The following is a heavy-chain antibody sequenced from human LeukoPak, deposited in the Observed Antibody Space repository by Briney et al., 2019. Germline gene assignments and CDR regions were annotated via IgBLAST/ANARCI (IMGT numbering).Heavy chain of an antibody. CDR1: GFTFSDYY. D-gene: IGHD3-10*01. J-gene: IGHJ4*02. CDR2: ISRDATII. CDR3: ARDGPRAGRGVIFEN. V-gene: IGHV3-11*04. Sequence: GGSLRLSCVASGFTFSDYYLTWIRQAPGKGLEWVSYISRDATIIYYSDSVKGRFTISRDNAKNSVYLQMNSLRAEDTAVYYCARDGPRAGRGVIFENWGQGTLVTVSS.